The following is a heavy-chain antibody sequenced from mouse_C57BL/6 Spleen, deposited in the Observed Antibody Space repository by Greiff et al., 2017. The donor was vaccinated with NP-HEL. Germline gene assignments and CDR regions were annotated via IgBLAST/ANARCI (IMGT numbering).Heavy chain of an antibody. Sequence: QVQLQQPGAELVRPGSSVKLSCKASGYTFTSYWMHWVKQRPIQGLEWIGNIDPSDSETHYNQKFKDKATLTVDKSSSTAYMQLSSLTSEDSAVYYCARDGNYYYFDDWGQGTTLTVSS. CDR3: ARDGNYYYFDD. V-gene: IGHV1-52*01. J-gene: IGHJ2*01. CDR2: IDPSDSET. D-gene: IGHD2-1*01. CDR1: GYTFTSYW.